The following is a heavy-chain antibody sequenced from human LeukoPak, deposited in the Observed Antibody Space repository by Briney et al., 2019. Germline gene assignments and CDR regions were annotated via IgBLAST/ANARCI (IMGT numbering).Heavy chain of an antibody. V-gene: IGHV3-11*01. D-gene: IGHD3-22*01. CDR3: AKDLRGWYYDPNGNYFSYGMDV. CDR2: IGASGSTR. J-gene: IGHJ6*02. CDR1: GFTFRKHY. Sequence: PGGSLRLSCAASGFTFRKHYMSWIRQAPGRGPEWVAYIGASGSTRYYRDSVNGRFTISRDNAKNSLHLQMNSLRAEDTAVYYCAKDLRGWYYDPNGNYFSYGMDVWGQGTTVVVSS.